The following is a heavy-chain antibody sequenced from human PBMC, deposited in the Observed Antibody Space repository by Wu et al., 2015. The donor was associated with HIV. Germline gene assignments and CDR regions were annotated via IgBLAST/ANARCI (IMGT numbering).Heavy chain of an antibody. D-gene: IGHD5-18*01. CDR2: INPSGGST. V-gene: IGHV1-46*01. J-gene: IGHJ4*02. Sequence: QVQLVQSGAEMKKPGASVKVSCKASGYIFTTYYMHWVRQAPGQGLEWMGVINPSGGSTTYTQKFQDRVTMTRDTSTTTVYMKLSGLRSEDTAIYYCARDGGRGYNYASLDYWGQGTLVTVSS. CDR3: ARDGGRGYNYASLDY. CDR1: GYIFTTYY.